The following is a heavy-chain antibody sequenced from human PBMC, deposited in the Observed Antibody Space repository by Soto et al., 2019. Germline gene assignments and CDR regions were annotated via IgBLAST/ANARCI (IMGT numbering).Heavy chain of an antibody. V-gene: IGHV4-4*08. CDR3: ATGGYCSGGSCYSR. J-gene: IGHJ4*02. D-gene: IGHD2-15*01. Sequence: QVQLQESGPGLVKPSETLSLTCTISGDSITRFYWSWIRQSPGKGLEWIGYIYHTGDTNYNPSLKIRVPISIHTSKNHFSLRLTSVPAADTAVYYCATGGYCSGGSCYSRWGQGTLVTVSS. CDR1: GDSITRFY. CDR2: IYHTGDT.